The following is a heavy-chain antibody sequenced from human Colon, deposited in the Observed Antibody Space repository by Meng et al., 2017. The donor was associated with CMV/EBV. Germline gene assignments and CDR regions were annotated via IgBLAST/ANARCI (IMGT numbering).Heavy chain of an antibody. V-gene: IGHV1-18*01. D-gene: IGHD3-3*01. J-gene: IGHJ4*02. CDR3: ARVIQSSGVVISPFNY. CDR2: VNADNGDT. CDR1: GYTFSNYG. Sequence: ASVKVSCKAYGYTFSNYGMSWVRQAPGQGPEWLGWVNADNGDTYYAQKMQDRVAMTAETSTCTAYLELRSLRSDDTAVYYCARVIQSSGVVISPFNYWGQGTMVTVSS.